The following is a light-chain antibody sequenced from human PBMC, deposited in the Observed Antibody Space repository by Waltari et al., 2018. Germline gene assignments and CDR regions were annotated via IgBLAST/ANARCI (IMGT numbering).Light chain of an antibody. Sequence: QSVLTQPPSVSGAPGQRVTISCTGSSSNIGAGYDVPWYQQLPRTAPKLLIYGNTNRPAGVPDRFSASKSGTSASLAITGLQAEDEADYYCQSYDNSPSGVVFGGGTKLTVL. CDR1: SSNIGAGYD. CDR3: QSYDNSPSGVV. CDR2: GNT. J-gene: IGLJ2*01. V-gene: IGLV1-40*01.